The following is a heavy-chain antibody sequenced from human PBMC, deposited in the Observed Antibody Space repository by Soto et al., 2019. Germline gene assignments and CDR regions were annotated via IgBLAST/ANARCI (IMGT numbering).Heavy chain of an antibody. Sequence: PGESLKISCKGSGYSFTSYWIGWVRQMPGKGLEWMGIIYPGDSDTRYSPSFQGQVTISADKSISTAYLQWSSLKASDTAMYYCTRLGGSYYYHYGMAVWGQGTTVTVSS. J-gene: IGHJ6*02. V-gene: IGHV5-51*01. CDR1: GYSFTSYW. D-gene: IGHD3-16*01. CDR3: TRLGGSYYYHYGMAV. CDR2: IYPGDSDT.